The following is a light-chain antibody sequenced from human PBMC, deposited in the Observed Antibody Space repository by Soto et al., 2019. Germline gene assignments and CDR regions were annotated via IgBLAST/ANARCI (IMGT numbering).Light chain of an antibody. CDR1: QYINTR. CDR3: QQYNSYS. V-gene: IGKV3D-15*01. CDR2: QTS. J-gene: IGKJ1*01. Sequence: EIVLTQSPATLSSFPGDRVTLFCRASQYINTRLAWYQHRPGQAPRLLIYQTSIRAAGIPARFSASGSGTDFTLTISSLQPDDFATYYCQQYNSYSFGQGTKVDIK.